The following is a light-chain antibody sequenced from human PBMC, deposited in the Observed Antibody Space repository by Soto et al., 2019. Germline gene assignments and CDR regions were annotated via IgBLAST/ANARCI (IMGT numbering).Light chain of an antibody. CDR2: VAS. CDR1: QGVGSD. J-gene: IGKJ4*01. CDR3: LQTHNYPIT. Sequence: AIQMTQSPSSLSAFVGDSVTITCRASQGVGSDLAWYQQRPGKTPKFLISVASTLQSGVPSRFSGSGFGTDFTLTISSLQPEDFATYYCLQTHNYPITFGGGTKVDIK. V-gene: IGKV1-6*01.